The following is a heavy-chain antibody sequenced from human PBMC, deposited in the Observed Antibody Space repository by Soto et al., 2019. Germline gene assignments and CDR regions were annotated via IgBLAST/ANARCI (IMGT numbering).Heavy chain of an antibody. CDR1: GGTFSSYT. J-gene: IGHJ4*02. CDR2: IIPILGIA. Sequence: QVQLVQSGAEVKKPGSSVKVSCKASGGTFSSYTISWVRQAPGQGLEWMGRIIPILGIANYAQKFQGRVTITADKSTSTAYMALSSLRSEDTAVYYCASITGTTGLRDYWGQGTLVTVSS. CDR3: ASITGTTGLRDY. V-gene: IGHV1-69*02. D-gene: IGHD1-7*01.